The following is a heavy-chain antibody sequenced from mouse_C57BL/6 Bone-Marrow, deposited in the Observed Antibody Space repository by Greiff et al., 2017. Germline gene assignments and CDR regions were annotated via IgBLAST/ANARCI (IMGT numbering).Heavy chain of an antibody. CDR2: FDPNSGGT. J-gene: IGHJ3*01. CDR3: ARSGIYYYGSSYLFAD. D-gene: IGHD1-1*01. CDR1: VYTFTSYW. Sequence: QVQLQQPGAELVKPGASVQLSCKASVYTFTSYWMHWVKQRPGRGLEWIGRFDPNSGGTKYNEKFKSKATLTVDKPSSTAYMQLSSLTSEDYAVYYCARSGIYYYGSSYLFADWGEGTLV. V-gene: IGHV1-72*01.